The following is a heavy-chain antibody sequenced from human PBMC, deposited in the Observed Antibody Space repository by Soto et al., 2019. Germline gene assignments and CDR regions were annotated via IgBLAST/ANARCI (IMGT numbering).Heavy chain of an antibody. CDR3: ARSASGSYLGTFDY. V-gene: IGHV4-4*07. CDR2: IYTSGST. CDR1: GASISSYY. D-gene: IGHD1-26*01. J-gene: IGHJ4*02. Sequence: SETLSLTCTVSGASISSYYWSWIRQPAGKGLEWIGRIYTSGSTNYNPSLKSRVTMSVDTSKNQFSLKLSSVTAADTAVYYCARSASGSYLGTFDYWGQGTLVTVSS.